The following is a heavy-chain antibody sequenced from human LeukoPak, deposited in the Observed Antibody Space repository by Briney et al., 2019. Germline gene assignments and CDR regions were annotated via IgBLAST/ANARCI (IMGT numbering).Heavy chain of an antibody. CDR3: AKDRDDSSGYSIYFDY. J-gene: IGHJ4*02. CDR1: GFTFSSYG. CDR2: ISGSGGST. D-gene: IGHD3-22*01. Sequence: GGSLRLSCAASGFTFSSYGMSWVRQAPGKGLEWVSAISGSGGSTYYADSVKGRFTISRDNSKNTLYLQMNSLRAEDTAVYYCAKDRDDSSGYSIYFDYWGQGTLVTVSS. V-gene: IGHV3-23*01.